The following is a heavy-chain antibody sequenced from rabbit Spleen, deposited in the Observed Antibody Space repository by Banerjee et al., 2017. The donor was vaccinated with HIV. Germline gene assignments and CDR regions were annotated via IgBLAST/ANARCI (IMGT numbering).Heavy chain of an antibody. CDR3: ARDLPGVIGWNFNL. J-gene: IGHJ4*01. V-gene: IGHV1S45*01. CDR2: INTATGKD. Sequence: QEQLEESGGGLVKPEGSLTLTCKASGFSFSDRDVMCWVRQAPGKGLEWIGCINTATGKDVYASWATGRFTISKTSSTTVTLQMTGLTAADTATYFCARDLPGVIGWNFNLWGQGTLVTVS. D-gene: IGHD1-1*01. CDR1: GFSFSDRDV.